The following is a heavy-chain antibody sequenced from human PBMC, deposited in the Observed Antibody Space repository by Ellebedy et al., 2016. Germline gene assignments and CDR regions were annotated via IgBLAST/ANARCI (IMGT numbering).Heavy chain of an antibody. CDR1: GYTFTTYG. D-gene: IGHD3-22*01. CDR2: ISPYNGNT. V-gene: IGHV1-18*04. Sequence: ASVKVSCKASGYTFTTYGISWVRQAPGQGLEWMGWISPYNGNTNYAQKLQGRVTMTTDTSTSTAYMELRSLTYDDTAVYYCARDLYYDEPPYDRWGQGTLVTVSS. CDR3: ARDLYYDEPPYDR. J-gene: IGHJ5*02.